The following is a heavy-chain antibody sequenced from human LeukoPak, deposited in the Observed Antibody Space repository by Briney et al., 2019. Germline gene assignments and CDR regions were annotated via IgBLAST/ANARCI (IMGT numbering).Heavy chain of an antibody. CDR2: ISYDGSNK. CDR1: GFTFSSYA. CDR3: ARFREFLPFDY. J-gene: IGHJ4*02. V-gene: IGHV3-30*01. D-gene: IGHD3-10*01. Sequence: PGRSLGLSCAASGFTFSSYAMHWVRQAPGKGLEWVAVISYDGSNKYYADSVKGRFTISRDNSKNTLYLQMNSLRAEDTAVYYCARFREFLPFDYWGQGTLVTVSS.